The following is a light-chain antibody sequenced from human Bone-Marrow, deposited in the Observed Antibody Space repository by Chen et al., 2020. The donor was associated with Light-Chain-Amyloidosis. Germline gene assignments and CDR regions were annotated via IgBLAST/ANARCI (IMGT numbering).Light chain of an antibody. J-gene: IGLJ2*01. CDR1: DLPTKI. Sequence: SYELTQPPSVSVSPGQTARITCSGDDLPTKIAYWYQQKPGQATVLVIHRDTERPSEISERFSGSSSRTKATLTISGVQAEDEADYHCQSADSSGTYEVIFGEGTKLTVL. CDR2: RDT. CDR3: QSADSSGTYEVI. V-gene: IGLV3-25*03.